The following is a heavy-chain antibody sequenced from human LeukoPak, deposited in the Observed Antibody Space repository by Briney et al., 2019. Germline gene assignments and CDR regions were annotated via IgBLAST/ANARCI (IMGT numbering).Heavy chain of an antibody. D-gene: IGHD6-19*01. CDR2: ISGTGGST. V-gene: IGHV3-23*01. J-gene: IGHJ4*02. CDR1: GFTFSTYA. CDR3: AKDNLFGFSSGWYED. Sequence: GGSLRLSCAASGFTFSTYAMTWVRQAPGKGLEWVSLISGTGGSTYYADSVKGRFTISRDNSKNTLYLQMNSLRAEDTAVYYCAKDNLFGFSSGWYEDWGQGTLVTVSS.